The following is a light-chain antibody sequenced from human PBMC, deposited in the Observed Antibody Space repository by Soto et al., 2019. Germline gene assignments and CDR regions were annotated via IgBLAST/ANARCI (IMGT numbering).Light chain of an antibody. CDR2: AAS. V-gene: IGKV1-39*01. CDR1: QTINKY. Sequence: DIHLTQSPSSLSASVGDSVTITCRSSQTINKYLNWYQHRPGKAPKLLIYAASSLQTGVRTRFSGDGAGTFFSLTLSSLQLEDVASYYCPQSYGSPVAFGRGTKVEI. CDR3: PQSYGSPVA. J-gene: IGKJ1*01.